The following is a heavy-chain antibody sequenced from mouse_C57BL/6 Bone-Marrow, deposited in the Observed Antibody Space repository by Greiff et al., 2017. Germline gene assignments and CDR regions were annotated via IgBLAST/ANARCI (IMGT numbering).Heavy chain of an antibody. J-gene: IGHJ3*01. V-gene: IGHV1-55*01. CDR1: GYTFTSYW. CDR3: AREGVRYPLAY. D-gene: IGHD1-1*01. CDR2: IYPGSGST. Sequence: QVQLQQPGADLVKPGASVKMSCKASGYTFTSYWITWVKQRPGQGLEWIGDIYPGSGSTNYNEKFKSKATLTVDTSSSTAYMQLSSLTSEDSAVYYCAREGVRYPLAYWGQGTLVTVSA.